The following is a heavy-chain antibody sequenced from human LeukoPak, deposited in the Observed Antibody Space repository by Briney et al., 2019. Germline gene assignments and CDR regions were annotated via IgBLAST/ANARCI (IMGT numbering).Heavy chain of an antibody. CDR2: IYYSGST. D-gene: IGHD6-19*01. CDR1: GGSISSYY. V-gene: IGHV4-59*01. Sequence: SETLSLTCTVSGGSISSYYWSWIRQPPGKGLEWIGYIYYSGSTNYNPSLKSRVTISVDTSKNQFSLKLGSVTAADTAVYYCARDPGSGLFDYWGQGTLVTVSS. CDR3: ARDPGSGLFDY. J-gene: IGHJ4*02.